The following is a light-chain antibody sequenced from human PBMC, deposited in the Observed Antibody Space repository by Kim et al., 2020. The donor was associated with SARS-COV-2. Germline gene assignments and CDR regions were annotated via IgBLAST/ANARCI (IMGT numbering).Light chain of an antibody. CDR3: QQHYSRPPLT. V-gene: IGKV3-15*01. J-gene: IGKJ5*01. Sequence: EIVMTQSPATLSLSPGEGATLSCRASQSVSSNLAGYQQKPPQPPRLLIYGACTRATGSLARFSGSGSLTEFTLLISSLQSEDVSVYYCQQHYSRPPLTFGQGTRLEIK. CDR1: QSVSSN. CDR2: GAC.